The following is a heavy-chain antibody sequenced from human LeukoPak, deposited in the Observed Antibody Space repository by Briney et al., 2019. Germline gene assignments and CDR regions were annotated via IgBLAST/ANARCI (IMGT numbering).Heavy chain of an antibody. CDR1: GFTFSSYG. D-gene: IGHD1-26*01. Sequence: GGSLRLSCAASGFTFSSYGMHWVRQAPGKGLEWVAVIWYDGSNKYYADSVKGRFTISRDNSKNTLYLQMNSLRAEDTAVYYCAKEGTQWELSGIDYWGQGTLVTVSS. V-gene: IGHV3-33*06. CDR3: AKEGTQWELSGIDY. CDR2: IWYDGSNK. J-gene: IGHJ4*02.